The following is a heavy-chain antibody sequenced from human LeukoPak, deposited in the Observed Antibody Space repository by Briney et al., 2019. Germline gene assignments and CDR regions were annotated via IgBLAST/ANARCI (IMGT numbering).Heavy chain of an antibody. V-gene: IGHV4-39*01. CDR2: IYYSGST. CDR3: ARRRISGSSGWFDP. D-gene: IGHD3-10*01. CDR1: GGSISSSSYY. J-gene: IGHJ5*02. Sequence: SETLSLTCTVSGGSISSSSYYWGWIRQPPGKGLEWIGSIYYSGSTYYNPSPKSRVTISVDTSKNQFSLKLSSVTAADTAVYYCARRRISGSSGWFDPWGQGTLVTVSS.